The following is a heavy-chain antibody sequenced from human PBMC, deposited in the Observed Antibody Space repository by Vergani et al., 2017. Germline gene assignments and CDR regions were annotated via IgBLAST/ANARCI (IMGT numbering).Heavy chain of an antibody. Sequence: EVQLVESGGGLVQPGRSLRLSCAASRFTFDDYAIHWVRQAPGKGLEWVSGISWNSGTVGYADSVKGRFTISRDNAKNSLYLQMNSLKTEDTAVYYCTREEELFQLGATIPVDWGQGTLVTVSS. V-gene: IGHV3-9*01. CDR2: ISWNSGTV. D-gene: IGHD1-26*01. J-gene: IGHJ4*02. CDR3: TREEELFQLGATIPVD. CDR1: RFTFDDYA.